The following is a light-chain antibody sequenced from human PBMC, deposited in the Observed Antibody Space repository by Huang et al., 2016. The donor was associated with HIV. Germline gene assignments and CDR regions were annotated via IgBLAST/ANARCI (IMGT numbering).Light chain of an antibody. V-gene: IGKV3-15*01. J-gene: IGKJ4*01. CDR3: QQYNNWPLT. Sequence: EIVMTQSPATLSVSPGERATLSCRASQSVSSNLVWYQQKPGQPTRLLIYVASTRATGSPARFSGSGSGTEFTLTISSLQSEDFAVYYCQQYNNWPLTFGGGTKVEIK. CDR2: VAS. CDR1: QSVSSN.